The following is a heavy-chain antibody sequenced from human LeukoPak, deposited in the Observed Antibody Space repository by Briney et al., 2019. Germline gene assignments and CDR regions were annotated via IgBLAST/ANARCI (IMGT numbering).Heavy chain of an antibody. D-gene: IGHD2-2*01. CDR1: GGSITTGSYY. J-gene: IGHJ3*01. CDR2: IYTTGST. Sequence: PSETLSLTCTVSGGSITTGSYYWIWIRQPAGKGLEWLRRIYTTGSTDYTPSLKSRATISVDTSNNQFSLRLTSVTAADTAVYYCARAPTSSTSPSSPFDLWGQGTMVTVSS. V-gene: IGHV4-61*02. CDR3: ARAPTSSTSPSSPFDL.